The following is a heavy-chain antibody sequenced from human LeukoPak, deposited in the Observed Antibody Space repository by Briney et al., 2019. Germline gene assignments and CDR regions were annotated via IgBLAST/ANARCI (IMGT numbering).Heavy chain of an antibody. CDR1: GSSFTSYW. Sequence: GESLKISCKGSGSSFTSYWIGWVRPLPGKGLEWMGIIYPDDSDTRYSPSFQGQVTISADKSLSTAYLQWSSLKASDTAIYYCARFQGGYNYCYFDYWGQGTLVTVSS. CDR3: ARFQGGYNYCYFDY. J-gene: IGHJ4*02. D-gene: IGHD5-24*01. CDR2: IYPDDSDT. V-gene: IGHV5-51*01.